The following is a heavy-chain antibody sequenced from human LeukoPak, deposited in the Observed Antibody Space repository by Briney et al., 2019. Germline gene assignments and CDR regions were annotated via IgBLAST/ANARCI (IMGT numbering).Heavy chain of an antibody. Sequence: GGCLRLSCAASEFTFSNYWMSWVRQAPGKGLERVAHTNQDGSKNYYVDSVRGRFTISRDNAKNSLYLQMNSLRAEDTAVYYCATTVAGYPDDYFDYWGQGTLVTVSS. CDR1: EFTFSNYW. CDR3: ATTVAGYPDDYFDY. J-gene: IGHJ4*02. D-gene: IGHD6-19*01. V-gene: IGHV3-7*01. CDR2: TNQDGSKN.